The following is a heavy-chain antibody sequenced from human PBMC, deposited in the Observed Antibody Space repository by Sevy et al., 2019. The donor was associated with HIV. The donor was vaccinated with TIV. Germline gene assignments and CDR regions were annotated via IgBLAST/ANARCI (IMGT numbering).Heavy chain of an antibody. Sequence: GGSLRLSCAASGFTFSDYGVHWVRQTPHKGLEWVAVMLIDENDEHYADSARGRFTISRDKSKNTLILELNSLRNEDTAVYFCARMSTVGAMMDALDTWGQGTMVTVSS. CDR3: ARMSTVGAMMDALDT. CDR1: GFTFSDYG. V-gene: IGHV3-30*03. J-gene: IGHJ3*02. CDR2: MLIDENDE. D-gene: IGHD3-16*01.